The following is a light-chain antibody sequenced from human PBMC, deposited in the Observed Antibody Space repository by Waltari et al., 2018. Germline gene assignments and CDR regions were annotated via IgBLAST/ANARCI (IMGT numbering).Light chain of an antibody. Sequence: EIVLTQSPATLSLSPVQRATLSCRASQSINNFLAWYQQKPGQPPRLLIADASSRATGIPARFSGSGSGTDFTLTISRLEPEDFAIYYCQLRDNWPPYTFGQGTKLEIK. CDR1: QSINNF. J-gene: IGKJ2*01. CDR3: QLRDNWPPYT. CDR2: DAS. V-gene: IGKV3-11*01.